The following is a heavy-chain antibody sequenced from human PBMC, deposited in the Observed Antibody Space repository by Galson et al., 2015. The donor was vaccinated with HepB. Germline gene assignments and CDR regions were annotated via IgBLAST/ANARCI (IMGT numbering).Heavy chain of an antibody. CDR3: ARGGEDGGGNYYGMDV. D-gene: IGHD5-24*01. V-gene: IGHV3-64*01. CDR2: ISSNGGST. CDR1: GFTFSSYA. Sequence: SLRLSCAASGFTFSSYAMHWVRQAPGKGLEYVSAISSNGGSTYYANSVKGRFTISRDNSKNTLYLQMGSLRAEDMAVYYCARGGEDGGGNYYGMDVWGQGTTVTVSS. J-gene: IGHJ6*02.